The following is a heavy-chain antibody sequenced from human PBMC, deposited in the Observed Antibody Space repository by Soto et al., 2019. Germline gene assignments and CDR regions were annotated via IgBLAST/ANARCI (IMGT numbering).Heavy chain of an antibody. CDR3: ARALPTVTTSGDYYYYGMDV. Sequence: PSETLSLTCAVSGGSISSSNWWSWVRQPPGKGLEWIGEIYHSGSTNYNPSLKSRVTISVDKSKNQFSLKLSSVTAADTAVYYCARALPTVTTSGDYYYYGMDVWGQGTTVTVSS. CDR2: IYHSGST. V-gene: IGHV4-4*02. J-gene: IGHJ6*02. CDR1: GGSISSSNW. D-gene: IGHD4-17*01.